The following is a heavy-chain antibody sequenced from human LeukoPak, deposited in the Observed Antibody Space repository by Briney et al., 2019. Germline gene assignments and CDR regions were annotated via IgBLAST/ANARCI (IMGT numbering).Heavy chain of an antibody. D-gene: IGHD6-13*01. V-gene: IGHV4-38-2*02. CDR3: ARVAAGIGFFQH. CDR1: GYSISSGYY. Sequence: SETLSLTCIVSGYSISSGYYWGWIRQPPGKGLEWIGNIHHSGSAYYNPSLKSRVTISVDTSKNQLSLKVNSVTAADTAVYYCARVAAGIGFFQHWGQGTLVTVSS. CDR2: IHHSGSA. J-gene: IGHJ1*01.